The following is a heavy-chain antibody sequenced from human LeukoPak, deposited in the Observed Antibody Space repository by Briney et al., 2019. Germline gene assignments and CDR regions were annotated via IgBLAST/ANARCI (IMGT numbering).Heavy chain of an antibody. V-gene: IGHV4-59*01. Sequence: SETLSLTCTVSGGSISRYYWTWIRQPPGKGLEWIGYIYYSGSTNYNPSLKSRVTISVDTSKNQFSLKLSSVTAADTAVYYCASTAGYSGYDYWGQGTLVTVSS. CDR3: ASTAGYSGYDY. CDR1: GGSISRYY. D-gene: IGHD5-12*01. J-gene: IGHJ4*02. CDR2: IYYSGST.